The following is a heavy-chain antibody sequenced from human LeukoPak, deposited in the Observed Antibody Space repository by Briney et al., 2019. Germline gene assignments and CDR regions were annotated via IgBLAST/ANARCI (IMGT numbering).Heavy chain of an antibody. Sequence: PSETLSLTCAVYGGSFSGYYWSWIRQPPGKGLEWIGEINHSGSTNYNPSLKSRVTISVDTSKNQFSLKLSSVTAADTAVYYCARDYGELYQHWGQGTLVTVSS. CDR1: GGSFSGYY. CDR2: INHSGST. V-gene: IGHV4-34*01. D-gene: IGHD4-17*01. CDR3: ARDYGELYQH. J-gene: IGHJ1*01.